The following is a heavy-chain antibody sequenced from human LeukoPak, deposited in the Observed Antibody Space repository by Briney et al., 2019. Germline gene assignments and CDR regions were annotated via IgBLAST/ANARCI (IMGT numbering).Heavy chain of an antibody. D-gene: IGHD3-10*01. CDR3: ARPFPMVRGVPPDY. J-gene: IGHJ4*02. V-gene: IGHV3-21*01. CDR2: ISSSSSYI. CDR1: GFTFSSYS. Sequence: GGSLRLSCAASGFTFSSYSMNWVRQAPGKGLEWVSSISSSSSYIYYADSVKGRFTISRDNAKNSLYLQMNSLRAEDTAVYYCARPFPMVRGVPPDYWGQGTLVTVSS.